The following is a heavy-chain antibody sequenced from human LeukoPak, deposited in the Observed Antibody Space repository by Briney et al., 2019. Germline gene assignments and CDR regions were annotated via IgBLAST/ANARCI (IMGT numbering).Heavy chain of an antibody. D-gene: IGHD3-3*01. CDR2: IRQDGSEK. CDR1: GFTFSSYW. Sequence: GGSLRLSCAVSGFTFSSYWMSWVRQAPGKGLEWVANIRQDGSEKYYVDSVKGRFTISRDNAKNSLYLQMNSLRAEDTAVYYCARDFGYYDFWSGYLLMDVWGKGTTVTVSS. CDR3: ARDFGYYDFWSGYLLMDV. J-gene: IGHJ6*03. V-gene: IGHV3-7*01.